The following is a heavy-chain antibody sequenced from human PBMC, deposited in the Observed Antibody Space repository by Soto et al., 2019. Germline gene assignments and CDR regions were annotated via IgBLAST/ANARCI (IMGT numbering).Heavy chain of an antibody. D-gene: IGHD3-3*01. J-gene: IGHJ5*02. CDR2: IYYSGST. CDR3: VRVLLLEYLRFDP. Sequence: QVQLQGSGPGLVKPSQALSLTCTVSGGSISSADYYWSWIRQPPEKGLEWIGYIYYSGSTFYNPSLKSRLTISIDTSKNQFSLKLSSVTAADTAVYYCVRVLLLEYLRFDPWGQGTLVTVSS. CDR1: GGSISSADYY. V-gene: IGHV4-30-4*01.